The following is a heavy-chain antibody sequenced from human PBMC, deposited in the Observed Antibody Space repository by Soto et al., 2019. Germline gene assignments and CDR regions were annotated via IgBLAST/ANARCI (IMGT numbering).Heavy chain of an antibody. J-gene: IGHJ6*02. CDR3: AREISPTMTLNYYYYGMDV. Sequence: QMQLGQSGAEVKKPGTSVKVSCKASGGTFSSYAISWVRQAPGQGLEWMGGIIPIFGTANYAQKFQGRVTITADKSTSTAYMELSRLRSEDTAVYYCAREISPTMTLNYYYYGMDVWGQGTTVTVSS. CDR1: GGTFSSYA. V-gene: IGHV1-69*06. CDR2: IIPIFGTA. D-gene: IGHD3-22*01.